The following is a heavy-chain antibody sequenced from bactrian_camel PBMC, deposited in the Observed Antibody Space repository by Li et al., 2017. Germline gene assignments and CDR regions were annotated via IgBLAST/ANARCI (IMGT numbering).Heavy chain of an antibody. CDR2: IMILGDTT. CDR1: GYSRDTFC. CDR3: ETDGEDCSGGYRVY. Sequence: QLVESGGGSVRAGGSLRLACAVSGYSRDTFCMGWFRRGPGRSREGVAAIMILGDTTYYADSVKGRFTISQEDAHNTFYLQMKSLKVEDTAMYSCETDGEDCSGGYRVYRGQGTQVTVS. D-gene: IGHD2*01. J-gene: IGHJ4*01. V-gene: IGHV3S1*01.